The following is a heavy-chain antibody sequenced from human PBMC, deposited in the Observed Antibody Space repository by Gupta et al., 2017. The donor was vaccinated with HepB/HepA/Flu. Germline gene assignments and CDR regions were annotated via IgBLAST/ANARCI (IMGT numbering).Heavy chain of an antibody. D-gene: IGHD6-13*01. CDR3: AREEQQPSYGMDV. V-gene: IGHV1-69*04. Sequence: QVQLVQSGAEVQKPGSSVKVSCKASGGTFSDYAISWVRQAPGQGLEWMGRITPILGIANYAKKFQGRVTITADKSTSTAYMELSSLRSEDTAVYYCAREEQQPSYGMDVWGQGTTVTVSS. CDR1: GGTFSDYA. J-gene: IGHJ6*02. CDR2: ITPILGIA.